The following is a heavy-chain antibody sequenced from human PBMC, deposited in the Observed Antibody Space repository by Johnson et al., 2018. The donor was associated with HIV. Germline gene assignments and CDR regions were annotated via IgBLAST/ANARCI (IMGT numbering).Heavy chain of an antibody. CDR3: ARDSASGQQLVNSDAFGI. V-gene: IGHV3-30*04. CDR1: GFTFTSYA. Sequence: QVQLVESGGGLVQPGGSLRLSCVGSGFTFTSYAMHWVRQAPGKGLEWVAVISYDGDEKYFRDPVKGRFTISRDNAKNSLSLQMNSLRAEDTAVSYCARDSASGQQLVNSDAFGIWGQGTMVTVSS. CDR2: ISYDGDEK. J-gene: IGHJ3*02. D-gene: IGHD6-13*01.